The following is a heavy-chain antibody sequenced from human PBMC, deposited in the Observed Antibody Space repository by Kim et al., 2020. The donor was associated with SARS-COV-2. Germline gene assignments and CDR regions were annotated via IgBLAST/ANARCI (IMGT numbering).Heavy chain of an antibody. CDR2: INPNSGGT. CDR1: GYTFTGYY. D-gene: IGHD2-15*01. J-gene: IGHJ5*02. CDR3: ARDSHFDCSGGSCYSGWFDP. Sequence: ASVKVSCKASGYTFTGYYMHWVRQAPGQGLEWMGWINPNSGGTNYAQKFQGRVTMTRDTSISTAYMELSRLRSDDTAVYYCARDSHFDCSGGSCYSGWFDPWGQGTLVTVSS. V-gene: IGHV1-2*02.